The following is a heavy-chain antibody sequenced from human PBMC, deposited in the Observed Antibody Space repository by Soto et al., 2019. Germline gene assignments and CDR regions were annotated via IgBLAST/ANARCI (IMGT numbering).Heavy chain of an antibody. D-gene: IGHD3-16*01. CDR3: AGGDYDSDAFDI. J-gene: IGHJ3*02. CDR1: GFTFSSYA. CDR2: ISYDGSNK. V-gene: IGHV3-30-3*01. Sequence: GGSLRLSCAASGFTFSSYAMHWVRQAPGKGLEWVAVISYDGSNKYYADSVKGRFTISRDNSKNTLYLQMNSLRAEDTAVYYCAGGDYDSDAFDIWGKGTRVTV.